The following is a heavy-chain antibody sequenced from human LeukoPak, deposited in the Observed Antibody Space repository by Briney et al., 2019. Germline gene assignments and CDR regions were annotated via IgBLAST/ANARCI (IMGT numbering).Heavy chain of an antibody. V-gene: IGHV4-39*01. CDR2: IYYCGGT. D-gene: IGHD3-22*01. CDR1: GGPISSSSYY. CDR3: ARGRDYYNSGAYYNY. J-gene: IGHJ4*02. Sequence: SETLSLTCSVSGGPISSSSYYWGWIRQPPGKGLETIGTIYYCGGTYYNPSLKSRVTISVDTSKDKFSLRLSSVTAADTAVYYCARGRDYYNSGAYYNYWGQGTLVTVSS.